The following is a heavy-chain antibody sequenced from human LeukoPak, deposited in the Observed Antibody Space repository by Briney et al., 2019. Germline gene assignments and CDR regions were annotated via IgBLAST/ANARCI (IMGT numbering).Heavy chain of an antibody. Sequence: ASETLSLTCAVYGGSFSGYYWSSIRQPPGKGLERIGEINHSGSTNYNPSLKSRVTISVDTSKNQFSLKLSSVTAADTAVYYCARYSGYYLWGQGTLVTVSS. CDR3: ARYSGYYL. CDR2: INHSGST. CDR1: GGSFSGYY. D-gene: IGHD3-22*01. V-gene: IGHV4-34*01. J-gene: IGHJ4*02.